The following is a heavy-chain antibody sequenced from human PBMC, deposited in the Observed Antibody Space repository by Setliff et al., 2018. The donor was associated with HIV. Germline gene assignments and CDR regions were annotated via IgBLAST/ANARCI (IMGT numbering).Heavy chain of an antibody. J-gene: IGHJ4*02. CDR1: GGSLTGYF. Sequence: TSETLSLTCAVYGGSLTGYFWTWIRQSPGKGLEWVGQVNRDGGAHYNPSLKSRVTLSVDTSKNQFSVRLSSVSAADTAVYFCARHVARFDYDTGGYYVSHFDYWGQGTQVTVSS. D-gene: IGHD3-22*01. CDR2: VNRDGGA. CDR3: ARHVARFDYDTGGYYVSHFDY. V-gene: IGHV4-34*01.